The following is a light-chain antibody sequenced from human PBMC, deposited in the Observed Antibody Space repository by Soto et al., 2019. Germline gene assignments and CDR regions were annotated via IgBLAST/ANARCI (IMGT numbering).Light chain of an antibody. J-gene: IGKJ1*01. CDR2: DAS. V-gene: IGKV1-27*01. Sequence: DIHMTQSPSSLSASVGDRVTITCRASQGMGNYLAWYQQKPGKVPKLLIYDASSLEPGDPSRFSGSGSGTYFTLTISSLQHEDVGIYYCQKYNSAPWKCAQVTKVDIK. CDR3: QKYNSAPWK. CDR1: QGMGNY.